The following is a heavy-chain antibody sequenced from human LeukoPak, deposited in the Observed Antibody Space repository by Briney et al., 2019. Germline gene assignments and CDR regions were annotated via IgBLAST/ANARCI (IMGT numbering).Heavy chain of an antibody. J-gene: IGHJ6*02. CDR1: GGSISSYY. V-gene: IGHV4-59*01. CDR3: AAGYYYHGMDV. Sequence: SETLSLTCTVSGGSISSYYWSWIRQPPGKGLEWIGYIYYSGSTNYNPSLKSRVTISVDTSKNQFSLKLSSVTAADTAVYYCAAGYYYHGMDVWGQGTTVTVSS. CDR2: IYYSGST.